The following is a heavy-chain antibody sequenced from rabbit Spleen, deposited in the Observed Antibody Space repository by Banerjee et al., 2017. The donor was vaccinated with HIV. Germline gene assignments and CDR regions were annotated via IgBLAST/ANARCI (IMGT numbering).Heavy chain of an antibody. V-gene: IGHV1S45*01. CDR2: IDIGSSGFT. Sequence: QEQLVESGGGLVKPGASLTLTYKASGLDFSGDSYDSYMCWVRQAPGKGLEWIACIDIGSSGFTYFASWAKGRFTISKTSSTTVTLQMTSLTAADTATYFCARDTSSSFSSYGMDLWGPGTLVTVS. D-gene: IGHD1-1*01. J-gene: IGHJ6*01. CDR3: ARDTSSSFSSYGMDL. CDR1: GLDFSGDSY.